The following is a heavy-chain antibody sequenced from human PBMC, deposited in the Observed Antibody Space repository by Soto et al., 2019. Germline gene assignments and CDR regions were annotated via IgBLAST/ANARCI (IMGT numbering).Heavy chain of an antibody. V-gene: IGHV4-30-2*01. Sequence: SETLSLTCAVSGGSISSGGYFWSWIRQPPGKGLEWIGYIYHSGSTYYNPSLKSRVTISVDRSKNQFSLKLSSVTAADTAVYYCARERPAGSRLDPGVQGTLVTFS. CDR1: GGSISSGGYF. CDR2: IYHSGST. J-gene: IGHJ5*02. D-gene: IGHD6-13*01. CDR3: ARERPAGSRLDP.